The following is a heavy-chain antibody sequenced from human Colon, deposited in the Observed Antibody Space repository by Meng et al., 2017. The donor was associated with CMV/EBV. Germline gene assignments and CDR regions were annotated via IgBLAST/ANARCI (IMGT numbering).Heavy chain of an antibody. J-gene: IGHJ4*02. CDR3: AREGGAKRFDS. Sequence: VQMVDCGGGVVRPGGLLRLSCAASGFTCSDYYIHWIRQAPGKGLEWISYISYNSGISTQYIDSVKGRFTISRDDAKNSVYLQMNSLRVEDTAVYYCAREGGAKRFDSWGQGTLVTVSS. D-gene: IGHD1-26*01. V-gene: IGHV3-11*06. CDR1: GFTCSDYY. CDR2: ISYNSGIST.